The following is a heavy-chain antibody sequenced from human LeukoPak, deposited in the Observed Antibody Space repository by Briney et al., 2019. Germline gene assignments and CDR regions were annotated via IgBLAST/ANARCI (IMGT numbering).Heavy chain of an antibody. D-gene: IGHD3-3*01. Sequence: PSETLSLTCAVSGFSITRGYYWGWIRQPPGKGLEWIGTIYHSGITYYNSSLKSRVTISLDTSKNQFSLKLTSVTAADTAVYYCARVGVTSGPSYFENWGQGTLVTVSS. V-gene: IGHV4-38-2*01. CDR3: ARVGVTSGPSYFEN. CDR2: IYHSGIT. CDR1: GFSITRGYY. J-gene: IGHJ4*02.